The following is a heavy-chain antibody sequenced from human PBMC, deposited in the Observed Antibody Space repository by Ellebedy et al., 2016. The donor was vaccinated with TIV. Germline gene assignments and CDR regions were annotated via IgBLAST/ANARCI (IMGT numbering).Heavy chain of an antibody. V-gene: IGHV3-30*03. Sequence: GESLKISCAASGFTFSSYGMHWVRQAPGKGLEWVAVISYDGSNKYYADSVKGRFTISRDNSKNTLYLQMNSLRAEDTAVYYCARVESYDSSGYYPDYWGQGTLVTVSS. D-gene: IGHD3-22*01. CDR1: GFTFSSYG. J-gene: IGHJ4*02. CDR2: ISYDGSNK. CDR3: ARVESYDSSGYYPDY.